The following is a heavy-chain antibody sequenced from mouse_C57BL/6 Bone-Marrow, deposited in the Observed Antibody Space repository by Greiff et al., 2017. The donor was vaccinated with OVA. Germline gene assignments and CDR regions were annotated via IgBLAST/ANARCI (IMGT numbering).Heavy chain of an antibody. Sequence: EVHLVESGGGLVKPGGSLKLSCAASGFTFSDYGMHWVRQAPEKGLEWVAYISSGSSTIYYADTVKGRFTISRDNAKNTLFLQMTSLRSEDTAMYYCARRWDYDGTYAMDYWGQGTSVTVSS. J-gene: IGHJ4*01. D-gene: IGHD2-4*01. CDR2: ISSGSSTI. V-gene: IGHV5-17*01. CDR3: ARRWDYDGTYAMDY. CDR1: GFTFSDYG.